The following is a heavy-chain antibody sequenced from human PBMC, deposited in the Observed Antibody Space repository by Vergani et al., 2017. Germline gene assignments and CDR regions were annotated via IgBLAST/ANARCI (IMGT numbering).Heavy chain of an antibody. D-gene: IGHD3-9*01. Sequence: QLQLQQSGPGLVMPSETLFLTCTVSADSISSGSYYWGWIRQPPGKSLEWIGSIYYSGLTYYNPPLKSRVAISVDTSKNQFSLKVTSVTAADTAVYFCARTESFILRYCHWALWGQGTLVTVSS. V-gene: IGHV4-39*01. CDR3: ARTESFILRYCHWAL. CDR1: ADSISSGSYY. CDR2: IYYSGLT. J-gene: IGHJ4*02.